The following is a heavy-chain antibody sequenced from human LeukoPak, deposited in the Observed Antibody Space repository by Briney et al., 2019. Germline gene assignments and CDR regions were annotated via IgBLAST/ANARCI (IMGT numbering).Heavy chain of an antibody. J-gene: IGHJ4*02. CDR1: GGSISPYY. CDR2: FFNGGTT. D-gene: IGHD6-19*01. V-gene: IGHV4-59*08. CDR3: AGGPRWLAFDY. Sequence: SETLSLTCTVSGGSISPYYWSWVRQPPGKGLEWIGSFFNGGTTNYSPSLRGRVTISVDTSKNQLSLRLSSVTAADTAIYYCAGGPRWLAFDYWGQRTLVTVSS.